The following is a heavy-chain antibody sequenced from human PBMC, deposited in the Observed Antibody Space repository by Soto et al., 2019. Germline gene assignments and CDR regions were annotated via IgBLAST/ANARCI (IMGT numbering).Heavy chain of an antibody. J-gene: IGHJ5*01. D-gene: IGHD2-21*01. CDR3: ARPYPNLDWFYS. V-gene: IGHV3-11*01. CDR2: ISSSGSTI. Sequence: PGGSLRLSCAASGFTFSDYYMSWIRQAPGKGLEWVSYISSSGSTIYYADSVKGRFTISRDNAKNSLYLQMNSLRAEDTAVYYGARPYPNLDWFYSWGQGTLVPVSS. CDR1: GFTFSDYY.